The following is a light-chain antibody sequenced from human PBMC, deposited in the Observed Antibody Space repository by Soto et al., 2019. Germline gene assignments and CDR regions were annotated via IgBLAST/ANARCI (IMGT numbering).Light chain of an antibody. CDR1: QSVSIG. CDR2: GTS. Sequence: EIVMTHSPATLSVSPLEIATLSFRASQSVSIGLVWYQQKPGQAPRLLIYGTSSRATGIPDRFSGSGSGTDFTLTISRLEPEDFAVYYRQQYDNSAWTFGQGTKVDI. CDR3: QQYDNSAWT. J-gene: IGKJ1*01. V-gene: IGKV3-20*01.